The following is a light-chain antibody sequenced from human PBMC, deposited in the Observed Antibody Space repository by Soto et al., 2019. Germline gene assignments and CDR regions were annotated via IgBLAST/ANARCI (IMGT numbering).Light chain of an antibody. CDR3: QQLRSYPST. Sequence: IQLTQSPSSLSASVGDRVTITCRASQDISSSLAWYQQKPGKAPKLLIYAASILQSGVPSRFSGSGFGTDFTLTISSLQAEDFASYFCQQLRSYPSTFGGGTKVGIK. CDR1: QDISSS. J-gene: IGKJ4*01. V-gene: IGKV1-9*01. CDR2: AAS.